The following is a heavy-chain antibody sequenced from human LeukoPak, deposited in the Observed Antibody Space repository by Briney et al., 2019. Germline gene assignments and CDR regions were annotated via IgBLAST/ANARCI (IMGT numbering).Heavy chain of an antibody. CDR2: IYYSGST. V-gene: IGHV4-39*07. CDR3: AAGSGNYSYYYYMDV. CDR1: GGSISSSSYY. Sequence: SETLSLTCTVSGGSISSSSYYWGWIRQPPGKGLEWIGSIYYSGSTYYNPSLKSRVTISVDTSKNQFSLKLSSVTAADTAVYYCAAGSGNYSYYYYMDVWGKGTTVIISS. J-gene: IGHJ6*03. D-gene: IGHD3-10*01.